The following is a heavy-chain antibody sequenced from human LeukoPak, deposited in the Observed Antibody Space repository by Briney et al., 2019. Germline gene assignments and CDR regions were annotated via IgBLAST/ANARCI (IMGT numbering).Heavy chain of an antibody. CDR1: GLTFSSHW. CDR2: INQDGSEK. J-gene: IGHJ4*02. D-gene: IGHD3-10*01. Sequence: GGSLRLSCAASGLTFSSHWMNWVRQAPGKGLEWVANINQDGSEKYYVDSVKGRFTISRDNTKNSLYLQMNSLRAEDTAVYYCARDPDMVRGVNLDYWGQGTLVTVSS. V-gene: IGHV3-7*03. CDR3: ARDPDMVRGVNLDY.